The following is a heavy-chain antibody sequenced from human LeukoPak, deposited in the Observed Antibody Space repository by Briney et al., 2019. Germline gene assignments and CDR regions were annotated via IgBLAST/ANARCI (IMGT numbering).Heavy chain of an antibody. CDR2: ISGSGDNT. J-gene: IGHJ5*02. D-gene: IGHD4-11*01. CDR3: ARADYIEVWFDP. Sequence: GGSLRLSCAASGFTFNNYAMSWVRQAPGKGLEWVSAISGSGDNTYYADSVKGRFTISRDNSKNTLYLHTNSLRVEDTAVYYCARADYIEVWFDPWGQGTLVTASS. V-gene: IGHV3-23*01. CDR1: GFTFNNYA.